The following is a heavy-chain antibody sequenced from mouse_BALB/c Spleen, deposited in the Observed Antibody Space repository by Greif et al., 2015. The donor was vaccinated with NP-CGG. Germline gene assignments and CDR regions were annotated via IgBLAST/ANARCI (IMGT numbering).Heavy chain of an antibody. Sequence: QVQLKDSGAELVRPGTSVKVSCKASGYAFTNYLIEWVKQRPGQGLEWIGVINPGSGGTNYNEKFKGKATLTADKSSSTAYMQLSSLTSDDSAVYFYARRAYQGAYWGQGTLVTVSA. CDR2: INPGSGGT. CDR3: ARRAYQGAY. J-gene: IGHJ3*01. V-gene: IGHV1-54*01. D-gene: IGHD2-10*01. CDR1: GYAFTNYL.